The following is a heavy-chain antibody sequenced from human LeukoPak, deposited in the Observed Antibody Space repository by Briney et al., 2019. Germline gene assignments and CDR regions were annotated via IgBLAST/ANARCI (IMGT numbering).Heavy chain of an antibody. D-gene: IGHD2-15*01. V-gene: IGHV3-23*01. J-gene: IGHJ3*02. CDR3: APKDDHDAFDI. CDR2: ISGSGGNT. CDR1: GFIFSNHA. Sequence: GGSLRLSCAASGFIFSNHAVSWVRQAPGKGPEWVSSISGSGGNTYYAHSVRGRFTISRDNSKNTLYLQMNSLRAEDTAVYYCAPKDDHDAFDIWGQGTMVTVSS.